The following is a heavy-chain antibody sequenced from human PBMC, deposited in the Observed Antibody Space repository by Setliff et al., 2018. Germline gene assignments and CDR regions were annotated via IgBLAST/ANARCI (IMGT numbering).Heavy chain of an antibody. Sequence: SCKTSGGTFSSNGFSWVRQAPGKGLEWVAVIWDDGVKKYHADSVKGRFTISRDNSKNTLYLQMNSLRPEDTAVYYCARTCSGSGCYAGLESWGQGTPVTAPQ. CDR1: GGTFSSNG. J-gene: IGHJ4*02. D-gene: IGHD2-15*01. CDR3: ARTCSGSGCYAGLES. V-gene: IGHV3-33*01. CDR2: IWDDGVKK.